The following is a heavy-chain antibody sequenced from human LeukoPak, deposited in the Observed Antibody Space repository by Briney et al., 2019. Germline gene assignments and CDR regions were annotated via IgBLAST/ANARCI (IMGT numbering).Heavy chain of an antibody. Sequence: GGSLRLSCAASGFTFSSYWMSWVRQARGKGLEWVANIKQDGSEKYYVDSVKGRFTISRDNAKNSLYLQMNSLRAEDTAVYYCARGRTFYDILTGYNHYFDYWGQGTLVTVSS. CDR3: ARGRTFYDILTGYNHYFDY. CDR1: GFTFSSYW. V-gene: IGHV3-7*03. J-gene: IGHJ4*02. D-gene: IGHD3-9*01. CDR2: IKQDGSEK.